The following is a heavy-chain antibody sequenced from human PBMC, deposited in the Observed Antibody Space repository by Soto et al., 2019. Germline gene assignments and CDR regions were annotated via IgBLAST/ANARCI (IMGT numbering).Heavy chain of an antibody. Sequence: SETLSLTCAVSGYSISSGYYWGWIRQPPGKGLEWIGSIYHSGSTYYNPSLKSRVTISVDTSKNQFSLKLSSVTAADTAVYYCARCGYSSSWYGSVYYYYGMDVWGQGTTVPVS. CDR3: ARCGYSSSWYGSVYYYYGMDV. CDR1: GYSISSGYY. V-gene: IGHV4-38-2*01. J-gene: IGHJ6*02. D-gene: IGHD6-13*01. CDR2: IYHSGST.